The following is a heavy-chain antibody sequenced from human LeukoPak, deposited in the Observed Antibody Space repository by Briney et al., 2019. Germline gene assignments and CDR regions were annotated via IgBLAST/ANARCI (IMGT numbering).Heavy chain of an antibody. V-gene: IGHV1-69*05. J-gene: IGHJ4*02. D-gene: IGHD6-6*01. CDR1: GGIFSSYA. CDR2: IIPIFGTA. Sequence: SVKVSCKASGGIFSSYAISWVRQAPGQGLEWMGGIIPIFGTANYAQKFQGRVTITTDESTSTAYMELSSLRSEDTAVYYCASLSGPEYSSSPRPYYFDYWGQGTLVTVSS. CDR3: ASLSGPEYSSSPRPYYFDY.